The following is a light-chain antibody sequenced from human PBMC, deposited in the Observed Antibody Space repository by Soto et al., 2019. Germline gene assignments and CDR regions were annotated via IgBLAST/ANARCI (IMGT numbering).Light chain of an antibody. CDR3: QQNNSYSPTWT. V-gene: IGKV1-5*01. CDR1: QSISSW. Sequence: DIQMTQSPSTLSASVGDRVTITCRASQSISSWLVWYQQKPGKAPKLLIYDASSLESGVPSRFSGSGSGTEFTLTISSLQPDDFATYYCQQNNSYSPTWTFGQGTKVEIK. CDR2: DAS. J-gene: IGKJ1*01.